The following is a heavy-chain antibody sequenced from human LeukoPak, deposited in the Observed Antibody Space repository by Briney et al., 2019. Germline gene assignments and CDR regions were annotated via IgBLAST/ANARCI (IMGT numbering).Heavy chain of an antibody. V-gene: IGHV4-34*01. CDR3: ARRGWELLAFVRNGYYFDY. D-gene: IGHD1-26*01. CDR1: GGSFSGYY. Sequence: SETLSLTFAVYGGSFSGYYWSWIRQPPGKGLEWIGEINHSGSTNYNPSLKSRVTISVDTSKNQFSLKLSSVTAADTAVYYCARRGWELLAFVRNGYYFDYWGQGTLVTVSS. CDR2: INHSGST. J-gene: IGHJ4*02.